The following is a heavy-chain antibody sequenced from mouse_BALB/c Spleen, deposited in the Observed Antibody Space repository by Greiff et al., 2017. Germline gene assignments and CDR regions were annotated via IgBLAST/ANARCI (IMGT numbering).Heavy chain of an antibody. D-gene: IGHD2-14*01. CDR3: ARNDYRYLAW. CDR2: ISYSGST. Sequence: EVMLVESGPGLVKPSQSLSLTCTVTGYSITSDYAWNWIRQFPGNKLEWMGYISYSGSTSYNPSLKSRISITRDTSKNQFFLQLNSVTTEDTATYYCARNDYRYLAWWGQGTLVTVSA. V-gene: IGHV3-2*02. J-gene: IGHJ3*02. CDR1: GYSITSDYA.